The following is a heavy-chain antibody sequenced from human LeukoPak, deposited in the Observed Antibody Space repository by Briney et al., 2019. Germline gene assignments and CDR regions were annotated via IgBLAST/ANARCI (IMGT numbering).Heavy chain of an antibody. CDR1: GYTFSVYY. CDR2: ISPNSDGT. D-gene: IGHD5-12*01. J-gene: IGHJ4*02. CDR3: ASDFTGYRGYDLLRVPLDY. Sequence: PSVKVSCKAAGYTFSVYYIHWVRQAHGQALEWMGWISPNSDGTNNAQKFQGRSTMIREAATSTAYMELSSLPSDDPAVYYCASDFTGYRGYDLLRVPLDYWGKGTQVTVSS. V-gene: IGHV1-2*02.